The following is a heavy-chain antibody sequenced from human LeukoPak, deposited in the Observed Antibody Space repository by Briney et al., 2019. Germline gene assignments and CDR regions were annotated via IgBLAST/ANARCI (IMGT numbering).Heavy chain of an antibody. J-gene: IGHJ4*02. CDR2: ISGSGGST. D-gene: IGHD5-18*01. CDR1: GFTFSSYW. CDR3: AKGVGGYSYGRYFDY. V-gene: IGHV3-23*01. Sequence: GGSLRLSCAASGFTFSSYWMSWVRQAPGKGLEWVSAISGSGGSTYYADSVKGRFTISRDNSKNTLYLQMNSLRAEDTAVYYCAKGVGGYSYGRYFDYWGQGTLVTVSS.